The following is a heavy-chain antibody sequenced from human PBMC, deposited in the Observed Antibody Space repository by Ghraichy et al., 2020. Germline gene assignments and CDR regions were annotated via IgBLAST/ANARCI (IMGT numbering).Heavy chain of an antibody. CDR3: AKGRSAGIAAPDP. Sequence: GGSLRLSCAASGFTFSSYAMSWVRQAPGKGLEWVSAISGSGVSAYYADSVKGRFTISRDNSKNTLYLQMNSLRAEDTAVYYCAKGRSAGIAAPDPWGQGTLVTVSS. V-gene: IGHV3-23*01. D-gene: IGHD6-13*01. CDR1: GFTFSSYA. J-gene: IGHJ5*02. CDR2: ISGSGVSA.